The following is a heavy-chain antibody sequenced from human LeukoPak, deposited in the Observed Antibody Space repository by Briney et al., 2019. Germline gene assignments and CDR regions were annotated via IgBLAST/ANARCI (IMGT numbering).Heavy chain of an antibody. CDR3: AKVTGDPSY. D-gene: IGHD2-8*02. V-gene: IGHV3-23*01. Sequence: GGSLRLSCVTSGFTFSSYALGWVRQAPGKGLEWVSAIRSDGDSTYYTDSVKGRFTISRDNSKNTLYLQMSSLRSEDTAIYYCAKVTGDPSYWGQGTLVTVSS. CDR2: IRSDGDST. J-gene: IGHJ4*02. CDR1: GFTFSSYA.